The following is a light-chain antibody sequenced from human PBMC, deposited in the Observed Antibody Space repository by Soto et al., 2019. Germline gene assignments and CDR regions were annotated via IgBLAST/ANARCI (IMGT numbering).Light chain of an antibody. V-gene: IGKV3-20*01. CDR2: GAS. CDR1: QSVSSSY. J-gene: IGKJ5*01. Sequence: EIVLTQSPGTLSLSPGERATLSCRASQSVSSSYLAWYQQKPGQAPRLLIYGASSRATGIPDRFSGSGSGTDFTLTIAGLEAADFAVYYCQQYSSSPITFGQGTRLEIK. CDR3: QQYSSSPIT.